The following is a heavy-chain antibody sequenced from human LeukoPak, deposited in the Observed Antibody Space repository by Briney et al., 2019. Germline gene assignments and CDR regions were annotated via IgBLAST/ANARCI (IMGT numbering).Heavy chain of an antibody. V-gene: IGHV4-39*01. D-gene: IGHD5-12*01. J-gene: IGHJ3*02. CDR3: ARHWYSGYADAFDI. CDR1: GGSISSSSYY. Sequence: SETLSLTCTVSGGSISSSSYYWGWIRQPPGKGLEWIGSTYYSGSTYYNPSLKSRVTISVDTSKNQFSLKLSSVTAADTAVYYCARHWYSGYADAFDIWGQGTMVTVSS. CDR2: TYYSGST.